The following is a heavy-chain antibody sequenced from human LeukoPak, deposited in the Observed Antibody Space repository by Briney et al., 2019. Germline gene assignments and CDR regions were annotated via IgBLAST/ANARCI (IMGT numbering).Heavy chain of an antibody. CDR2: MNPNSGNT. V-gene: IGHV1-8*01. CDR1: GYTFTSYD. D-gene: IGHD3-3*01. Sequence: GASVKVSCKASGYTFTSYDINWVRHATGQGLEWEGWMNPNSGNTGSSQKVQGRVSMTRNTSISTDYMELRSKRPEATAVSYYSRARPDYDFWSGYYRRRFDYWGQGTLVTVSS. J-gene: IGHJ4*02. CDR3: SRARPDYDFWSGYYRRRFDY.